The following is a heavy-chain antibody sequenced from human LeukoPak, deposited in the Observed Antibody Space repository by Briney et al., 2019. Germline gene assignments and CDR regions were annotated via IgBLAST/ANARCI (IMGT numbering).Heavy chain of an antibody. CDR1: GFTFSNFW. V-gene: IGHV3-74*01. J-gene: IGHJ4*02. CDR3: ARELSGSISRHFDY. D-gene: IGHD2-15*01. CDR2: INTDGNIT. Sequence: GGSLRLSCAASGFTFSNFWMHWVRRAPGKGPVWVSRINTDGNITTYTDSVKGRFSISRDNAKNALYLQMNSLRAEDTAVFSCARELSGSISRHFDYWGQGTLVTVSS.